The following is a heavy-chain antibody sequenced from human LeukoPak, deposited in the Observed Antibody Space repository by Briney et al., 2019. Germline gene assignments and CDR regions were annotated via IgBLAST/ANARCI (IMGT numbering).Heavy chain of an antibody. J-gene: IGHJ4*02. V-gene: IGHV3-30*02. CDR2: IQYDASNI. CDR1: GFTFSNHG. CDR3: ANENYYGSGSYADH. D-gene: IGHD3-10*01. Sequence: GGSLRLSCAASGFTFSNHGMHWVRQAPGKGLEWVAFIQYDASNIKYIDSVKGRFTISRDNSKNTLYLQMNSLRAEDTAVYYCANENYYGSGSYADHWGQGTLVTVSS.